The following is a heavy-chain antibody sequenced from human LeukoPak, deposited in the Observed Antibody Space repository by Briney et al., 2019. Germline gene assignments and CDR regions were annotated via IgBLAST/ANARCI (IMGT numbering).Heavy chain of an antibody. Sequence: SETLSLTCAVSGYSISSGYYWGWIRQPPGRGLEWIGGIYHSGSTYYNPSLKSRVTISVDTSKNQFSLKLSSVTAADTAVYYCARAKDRYSSSWEYFDYWGQGTLVTVSS. V-gene: IGHV4-38-2*01. CDR3: ARAKDRYSSSWEYFDY. J-gene: IGHJ4*02. CDR2: IYHSGST. CDR1: GYSISSGYY. D-gene: IGHD6-13*01.